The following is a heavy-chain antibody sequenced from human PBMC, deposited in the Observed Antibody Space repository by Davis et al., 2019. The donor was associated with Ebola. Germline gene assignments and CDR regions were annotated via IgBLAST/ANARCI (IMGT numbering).Heavy chain of an antibody. V-gene: IGHV5-51*01. Sequence: GESLKISCKDSGNSFTSHWIGWVRQMPGKGLEWMGIIYSGDSDTRYSPTFRGQVTISADKSISTAYLQWSSLKASDTAMYYCARGLRDSSGYYGWFDPWGQGTLVTVSS. CDR3: ARGLRDSSGYYGWFDP. CDR2: IYSGDSDT. D-gene: IGHD3-22*01. J-gene: IGHJ5*02. CDR1: GNSFTSHW.